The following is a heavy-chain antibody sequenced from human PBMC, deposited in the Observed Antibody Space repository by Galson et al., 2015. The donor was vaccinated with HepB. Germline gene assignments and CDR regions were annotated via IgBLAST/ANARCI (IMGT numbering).Heavy chain of an antibody. CDR3: AKDLRTGDFWNGLIDY. D-gene: IGHD3-3*01. CDR2: ISYDGNNK. Sequence: SLRLSCAASGFTFSRYGMHWVRQAPGKGLEWVAVISYDGNNKDYADSVKGRFTISRDNSKNTLFLQMNSLRAEDTAMYFCAKDLRTGDFWNGLIDYWGQGTLVTVSS. J-gene: IGHJ4*02. CDR1: GFTFSRYG. V-gene: IGHV3-30*18.